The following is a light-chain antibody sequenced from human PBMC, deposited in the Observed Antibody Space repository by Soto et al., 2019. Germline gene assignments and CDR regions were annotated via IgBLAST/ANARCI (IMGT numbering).Light chain of an antibody. V-gene: IGKV1-8*01. CDR1: QDVSSY. CDR3: QQYHSYPRT. Sequence: AIRMTQSPSSFSASTGDRVTITCRASQDVSSYLALYQQKPGKAPKVLIYGASTLQSGVPPRFSGSGSGTDFNFTISRLQPEDFATYYCQQYHSYPRTFGQGTKVEIK. J-gene: IGKJ1*01. CDR2: GAS.